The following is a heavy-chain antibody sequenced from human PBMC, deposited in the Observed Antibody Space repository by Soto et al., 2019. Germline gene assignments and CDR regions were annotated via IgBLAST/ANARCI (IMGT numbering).Heavy chain of an antibody. Sequence: EVQLVESGGGLVQPGGSLRLSCAASGFTFSSYWMHWVRQAPGKGLVWVSRINSDGSSTNYADSVEGRFTISRDNAKNTLYLQMNSLRAEDTAVYYCARDQGYCSGGSCYVAGYWGQGTLVTVSS. V-gene: IGHV3-74*01. CDR3: ARDQGYCSGGSCYVAGY. CDR1: GFTFSSYW. CDR2: INSDGSST. D-gene: IGHD2-15*01. J-gene: IGHJ4*02.